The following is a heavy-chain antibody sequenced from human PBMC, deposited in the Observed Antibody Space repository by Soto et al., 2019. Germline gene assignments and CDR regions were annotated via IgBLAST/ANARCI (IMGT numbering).Heavy chain of an antibody. J-gene: IGHJ6*03. V-gene: IGHV3-21*01. CDR3: AREVERFGGKSHYYYYMDV. CDR2: ISSSSSYI. D-gene: IGHD3-10*01. CDR1: GFTFSSYS. Sequence: GGSLRLSCAASGFTFSSYSMNWVRQAPGKGLEWVSSISSSSSYIYYADSVKGRFTISRDNAKNSLYLQMNSLRAEDTAVYYCAREVERFGGKSHYYYYMDVWGKGTTVTVSS.